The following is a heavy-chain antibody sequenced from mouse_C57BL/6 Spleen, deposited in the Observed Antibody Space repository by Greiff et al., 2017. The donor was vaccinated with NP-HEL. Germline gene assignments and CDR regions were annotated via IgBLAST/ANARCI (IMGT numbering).Heavy chain of an antibody. V-gene: IGHV5-17*01. CDR2: ISSGSSTI. J-gene: IGHJ1*03. CDR1: GFTFSDYG. Sequence: EVKLMESGGGLVKPGGSLKLSCAASGFTFSDYGMHWVRQAPEKGLEWVAYISSGSSTIYYAETVKGRFTISRDNAKNTLFLQMTSLRSEDTAMYYCARRMGYFDVWGTGTTVTVSS. CDR3: ARRMGYFDV.